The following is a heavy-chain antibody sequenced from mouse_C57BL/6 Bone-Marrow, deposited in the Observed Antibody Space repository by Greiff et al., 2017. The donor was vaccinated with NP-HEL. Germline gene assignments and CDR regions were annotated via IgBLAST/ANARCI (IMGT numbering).Heavy chain of an antibody. CDR1: GYSITSGYY. CDR2: ISYDGSN. Sequence: EVKLLESGPGLVKPSQSLSLTCSVTGYSITSGYYWNWIRQFPGNKLEWMGYISYDGSNNYNPSLKNRISITRDTSKNQFFLKLNSVTTEDTATYYCARAGRDPYYAMDYWGQGTSVTVSS. CDR3: ARAGRDPYYAMDY. V-gene: IGHV3-6*01. J-gene: IGHJ4*01.